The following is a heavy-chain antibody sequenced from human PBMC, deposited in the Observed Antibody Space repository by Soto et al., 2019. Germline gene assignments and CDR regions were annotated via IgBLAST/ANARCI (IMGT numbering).Heavy chain of an antibody. D-gene: IGHD2-15*01. CDR3: ASSGAQDYYYYGMDV. CDR2: IIPIFGTT. Sequence: SVKVSCKASGGTFSSSAISWVRQAPGQGLEWMGGIIPIFGTTNYAQKFQGRVTITRDTSASTAYMELSSLRSEDTAVYYCASSGAQDYYYYGMDVWGQGTTVTVSS. J-gene: IGHJ6*02. V-gene: IGHV1-69*05. CDR1: GGTFSSSA.